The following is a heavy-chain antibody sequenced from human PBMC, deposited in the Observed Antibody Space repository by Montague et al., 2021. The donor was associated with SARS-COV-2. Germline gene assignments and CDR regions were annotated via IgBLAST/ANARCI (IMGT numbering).Heavy chain of an antibody. CDR1: GFSRTTNGVG. D-gene: IGHD3-22*01. CDR2: IYWDDDK. Sequence: PALVKPTQTLTLTCTFSGFSRTTNGVGVGWIRQPPGKALEWVALIYWDDDKRFSPSLKTRLTISKDTYKKQVVLTLTDMDPVDTATYSCVRGSHYENSGYFAPFDYWGQGTLVTVSS. CDR3: VRGSHYENSGYFAPFDY. V-gene: IGHV2-5*02. J-gene: IGHJ4*02.